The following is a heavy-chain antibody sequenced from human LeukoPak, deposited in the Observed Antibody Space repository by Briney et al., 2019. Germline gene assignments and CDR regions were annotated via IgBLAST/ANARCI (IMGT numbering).Heavy chain of an antibody. CDR2: ISSSSTYI. V-gene: IGHV3-21*01. Sequence: PGGSLRLSCAASGFTFSTYTMNWVRQALAKGLEWVSPISSSSTYIYYADSVKGRFTISRDNAKNSLYLQMNSLRAEDTAVYYCARDEVYGEQYYFDYWGQGTLVTVSS. CDR1: GFTFSTYT. J-gene: IGHJ4*02. CDR3: ARDEVYGEQYYFDY. D-gene: IGHD4/OR15-4a*01.